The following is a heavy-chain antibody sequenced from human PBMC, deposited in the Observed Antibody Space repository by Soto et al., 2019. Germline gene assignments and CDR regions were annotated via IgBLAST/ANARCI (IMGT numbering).Heavy chain of an antibody. CDR1: GFTFSSYS. CDR3: ARADLVGATIDY. J-gene: IGHJ4*02. V-gene: IGHV3-21*01. Sequence: EVQLVESGGGLVKPGGSLRLSCAASGFTFSSYSINWVRQAPGKGLEWVSSISSSSSYIYYADSVKGRFTISRDNAKNSLYLQMNSLRAEDTAVYYCARADLVGATIDYWGQGTLVTVSS. D-gene: IGHD1-26*01. CDR2: ISSSSSYI.